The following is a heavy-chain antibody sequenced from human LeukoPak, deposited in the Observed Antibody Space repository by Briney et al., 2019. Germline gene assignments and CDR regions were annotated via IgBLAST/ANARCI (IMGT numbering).Heavy chain of an antibody. CDR3: ARRLVDYFDY. D-gene: IGHD2-2*01. V-gene: IGHV4-59*08. J-gene: IGHJ4*02. CDR2: IYYSRST. Sequence: SETLSLTCAVYGGSFSGYYWSWIRQPPGKGLEWIGYIYYSRSTNYNPSLKSRVTISVDTSKNQFSLKLSSVTAADTAVYYCARRLVDYFDYWGQGTLVTVSS. CDR1: GGSFSGYY.